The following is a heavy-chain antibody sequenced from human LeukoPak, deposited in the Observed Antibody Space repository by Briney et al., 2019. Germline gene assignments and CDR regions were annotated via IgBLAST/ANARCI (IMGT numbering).Heavy chain of an antibody. J-gene: IGHJ4*02. CDR1: GYSFTNYW. CDR3: TRLTDGYYDYVWGSWDY. V-gene: IGHV5-51*01. D-gene: IGHD3-16*01. Sequence: GESLKISCKGSGYSFTNYWIGWVRQMPGKGLEWMGITYPGNSYTRYSPSFQGQVTTSADRSISTAYLQWSSLKASDTAMYYCTRLTDGYYDYVWGSWDYWGQGTLVTVSS. CDR2: TYPGNSYT.